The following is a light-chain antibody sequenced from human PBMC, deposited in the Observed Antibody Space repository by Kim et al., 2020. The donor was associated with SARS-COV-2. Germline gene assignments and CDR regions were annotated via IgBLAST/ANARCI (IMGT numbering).Light chain of an antibody. Sequence: GQRVTISCSGSRSNIGCNTVNWYQQRPGTAPKLLIYSNNQRPSGVPDRFSGSKSGTSASLAISGLQSEDEADYYCAAWDDSLNGVVFGGGTQLTVL. J-gene: IGLJ2*01. V-gene: IGLV1-44*01. CDR1: RSNIGCNT. CDR3: AAWDDSLNGVV. CDR2: SNN.